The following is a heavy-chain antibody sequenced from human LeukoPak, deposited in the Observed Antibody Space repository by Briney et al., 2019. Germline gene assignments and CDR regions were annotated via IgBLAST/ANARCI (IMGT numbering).Heavy chain of an antibody. CDR3: ARASTYDFWSGYYVRNYYGMDV. J-gene: IGHJ6*02. Sequence: SETLSLTCTVSGGSVSSSDYFWSWIRQPPGKELEWIGYIYYSGSTNYNPSLKSRVTISVDTSKNQFSLKLSSVTAADTAVYYCARASTYDFWSGYYVRNYYGMDVWGQGTTVTVSS. D-gene: IGHD3-3*01. CDR1: GGSVSSSDYF. CDR2: IYYSGST. V-gene: IGHV4-61*08.